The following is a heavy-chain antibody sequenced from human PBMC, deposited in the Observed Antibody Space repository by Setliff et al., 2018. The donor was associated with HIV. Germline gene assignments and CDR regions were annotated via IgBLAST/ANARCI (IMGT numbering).Heavy chain of an antibody. D-gene: IGHD3-10*01. Sequence: LRLSCVASKFIFSSYSMSWVRQAPGKGLEWVASVNPDGSEASSVGSMKGRFTVSRDNAKNSLSLQMNSLRVEDTAVYYCADPPSGYWGQGTLVTVSS. CDR1: KFIFSSYS. CDR2: VNPDGSEA. V-gene: IGHV3-7*01. CDR3: ADPPSGY. J-gene: IGHJ4*02.